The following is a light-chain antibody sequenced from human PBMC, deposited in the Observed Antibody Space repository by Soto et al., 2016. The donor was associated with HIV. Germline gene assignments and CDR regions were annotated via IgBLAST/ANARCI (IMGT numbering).Light chain of an antibody. CDR3: QQYHSYLYT. V-gene: IGKV1-5*03. CDR2: KAS. Sequence: DIQMTQSPPTVSASVGDRVTITCRASQSISKCLAWYQQKPGKAPKLLIYKASSVYSGVPSRFSGSGSGTEFTLTINSLQPDDFATYYCQQYHSYLYTFGQGTKLEIK. J-gene: IGKJ2*01. CDR1: QSISKC.